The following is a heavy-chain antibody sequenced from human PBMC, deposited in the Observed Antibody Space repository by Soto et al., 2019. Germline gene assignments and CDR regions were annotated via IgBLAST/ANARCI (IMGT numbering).Heavy chain of an antibody. Sequence: EVQLVESGGGLVKPGGSLRLSCAASGFTFSSYSMNWVRQAPGKGLEWVSSISSSSSYIYYADSVKGRFTISRDNAKNSLYLQMNSLRAEDTAVYYCGRFLEWLIYMDVWGKGTTVTVSS. V-gene: IGHV3-21*01. J-gene: IGHJ6*03. D-gene: IGHD3-3*01. CDR1: GFTFSSYS. CDR3: GRFLEWLIYMDV. CDR2: ISSSSSYI.